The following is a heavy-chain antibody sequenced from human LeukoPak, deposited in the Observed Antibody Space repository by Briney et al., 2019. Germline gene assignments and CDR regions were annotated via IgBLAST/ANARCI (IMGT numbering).Heavy chain of an antibody. CDR3: ASYYYDSSGVDY. CDR2: IYHSGST. J-gene: IGHJ4*02. CDR1: GGSISSGDYY. V-gene: IGHV4-30-4*08. Sequence: PSETLSLTCTVSGGSISSGDYYWSWIRQPPGKGLKWIGYIYHSGSTYYNPSLKSRVTISVDTSKNQFSLKLSSVTAADTAVYYCASYYYDSSGVDYWGQGTLVTVS. D-gene: IGHD3-22*01.